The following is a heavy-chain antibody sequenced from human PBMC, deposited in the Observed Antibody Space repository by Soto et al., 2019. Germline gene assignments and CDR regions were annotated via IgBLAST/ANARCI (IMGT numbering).Heavy chain of an antibody. Sequence: QVQLVESGGGVVQPGRSLRLSCAASGFTFSSYGMHWVRQAPGKGLEWVAVISYDGSNKYYADSVKGRFTISRDNSKNTLYLQMNSLRAEDTAVYYCAKDLHDYSYYYYGMDVW. CDR3: AKDLHDYSYYYYGMDV. V-gene: IGHV3-30*18. J-gene: IGHJ6*01. D-gene: IGHD4-4*01. CDR1: GFTFSSYG. CDR2: ISYDGSNK.